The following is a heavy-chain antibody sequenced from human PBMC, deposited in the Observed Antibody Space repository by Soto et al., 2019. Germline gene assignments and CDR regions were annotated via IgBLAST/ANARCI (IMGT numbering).Heavy chain of an antibody. CDR1: SGSISSSNW. CDR2: IYHSGST. CDR3: ARDLVDSSSWYYFDY. D-gene: IGHD6-13*01. Sequence: SETLSLTCAVSSGSISSSNWWSWVRQPPGKGLEWIGEIYHSGSTNYNPSLKSRVTISVDKSKNQFSLKLSSVTAADTAVYYCARDLVDSSSWYYFDYWGQGTLVTVSS. J-gene: IGHJ4*02. V-gene: IGHV4-4*02.